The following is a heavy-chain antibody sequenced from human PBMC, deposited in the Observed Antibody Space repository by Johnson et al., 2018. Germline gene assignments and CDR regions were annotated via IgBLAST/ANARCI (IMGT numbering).Heavy chain of an antibody. CDR2: IIPKFDTA. Sequence: QVQLVESGAEVKKPRSSVKVSCNATGGTFKSYAITWLRQAPGQGLEWMGGIIPKFDTANYEQEFQDGVTITADESTGTAYMELSSLRSEETAVYYWARGLSYKTDWGQGTLVTVSS. D-gene: IGHD3-16*02. CDR1: GGTFKSYA. CDR3: ARGLSYKTD. V-gene: IGHV1-69*19. J-gene: IGHJ1*01.